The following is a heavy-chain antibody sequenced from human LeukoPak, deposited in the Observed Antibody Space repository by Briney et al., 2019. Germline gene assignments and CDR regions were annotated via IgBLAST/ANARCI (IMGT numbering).Heavy chain of an antibody. V-gene: IGHV3-21*01. CDR1: GFTFSSYS. D-gene: IGHD6-6*01. CDR2: ISSSSSYI. J-gene: IGHJ5*02. Sequence: GGSLRLSCAASGFTFSSYSMNWVRQAPGKGLEWVSSISSSSSYIYYADSVKGRFTISRDNAKNSLYLQMNSLRAEDTAVYYRARDNARQLVLFDPWGQGTLVTVSP. CDR3: ARDNARQLVLFDP.